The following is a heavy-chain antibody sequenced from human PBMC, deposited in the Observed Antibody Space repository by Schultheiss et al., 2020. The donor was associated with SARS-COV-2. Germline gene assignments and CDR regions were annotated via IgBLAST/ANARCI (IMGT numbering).Heavy chain of an antibody. CDR1: GFPFRSNA. Sequence: GESLKISCAASGFPFRSNAMHWVRQAPGKGLQWVANIKQDGSVQHYVDSVRGRFIISRDNAKNSLDLQMNSLRVDDTAVYYCVKEGDEMGTSWGQGTLVTVSS. CDR2: IKQDGSVQ. D-gene: IGHD5-24*01. V-gene: IGHV3-7*03. CDR3: VKEGDEMGTS. J-gene: IGHJ4*02.